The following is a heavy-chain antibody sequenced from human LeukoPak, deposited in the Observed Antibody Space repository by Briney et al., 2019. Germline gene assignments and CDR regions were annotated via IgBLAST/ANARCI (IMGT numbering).Heavy chain of an antibody. CDR2: IYHSGST. CDR1: GYSISSGYY. J-gene: IGHJ4*02. CDR3: ARARGAVAIDY. Sequence: SETLSLTCTVSGYSISSGYYWGWIRQPPGKGMEWIGSIYHSGSTYYNPSLKSRVTISVDTSKNQFSLKLTSITAADTAVYYCARARGAVAIDYWGQGTMVTVSS. V-gene: IGHV4-38-2*02. D-gene: IGHD6-19*01.